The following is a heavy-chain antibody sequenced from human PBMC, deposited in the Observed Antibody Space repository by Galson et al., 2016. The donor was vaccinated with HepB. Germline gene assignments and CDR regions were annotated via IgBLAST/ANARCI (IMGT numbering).Heavy chain of an antibody. CDR3: ARGDYGDHYNWFGP. CDR2: VSYTGST. D-gene: IGHD4-17*01. J-gene: IGHJ5*02. CDR1: GGSISSTSYY. Sequence: ETLSLTCTVSGGSISSTSYYWGWIRQPPGKGLEWIGSVSYTGSTYKNPSLRSRVTMSVDTSKNQFSLRLTSVTAADTAVYYCARGDYGDHYNWFGPWGRGTLVTVSS. V-gene: IGHV4-39*02.